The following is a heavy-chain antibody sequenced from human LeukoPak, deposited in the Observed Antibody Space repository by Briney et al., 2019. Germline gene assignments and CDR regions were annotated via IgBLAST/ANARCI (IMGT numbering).Heavy chain of an antibody. CDR2: INGTGGST. V-gene: IGHV3-64*01. CDR3: ARVGYSSSLDY. J-gene: IGHJ4*02. Sequence: PGGPLRLSCAASGFTFSSYAMHWVRQAPGKGLEYVSAINGTGGSTYYANSVKGRFTISRDNSKNTLYLQMGSLRAEDMAVYYCARVGYSSSLDYWGQGTLVTVSS. CDR1: GFTFSSYA. D-gene: IGHD6-13*01.